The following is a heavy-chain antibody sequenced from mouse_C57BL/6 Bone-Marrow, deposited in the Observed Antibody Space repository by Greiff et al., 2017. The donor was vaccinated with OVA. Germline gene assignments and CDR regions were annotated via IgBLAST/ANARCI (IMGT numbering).Heavy chain of an antibody. Sequence: VQLQQSGAELARPGASVKLSCKASGYTFTSYGISWVKQRTGQGLEWIGEIYPRSGNTYYNEKFKGKATLTADKSSSTAYMELRSLTSEDSAVYFWARCEEIYGSRHWYFDVWGTGTTVTVSS. J-gene: IGHJ1*03. CDR2: IYPRSGNT. D-gene: IGHD1-1*01. CDR3: ARCEEIYGSRHWYFDV. CDR1: GYTFTSYG. V-gene: IGHV1-81*01.